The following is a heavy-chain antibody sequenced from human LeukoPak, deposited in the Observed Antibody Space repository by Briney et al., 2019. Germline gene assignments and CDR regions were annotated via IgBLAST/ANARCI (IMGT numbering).Heavy chain of an antibody. J-gene: IGHJ4*02. Sequence: SETLSLTCAVYGGSFSGYYWSWIRQPPGKGLEWIGEINHSGGTNYSPSLKSRVTISVDTSKNQFSLKLSSVTAADTAVYYCARQYCSSIRCYYYFDYWGQGILVTVSS. D-gene: IGHD2-2*01. CDR3: ARQYCSSIRCYYYFDY. CDR1: GGSFSGYY. V-gene: IGHV4-34*01. CDR2: INHSGGT.